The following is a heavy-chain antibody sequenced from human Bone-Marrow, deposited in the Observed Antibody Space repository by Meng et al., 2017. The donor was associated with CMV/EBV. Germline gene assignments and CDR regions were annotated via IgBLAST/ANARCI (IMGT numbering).Heavy chain of an antibody. CDR2: IKQDGSEK. CDR3: AREDFWSGYYSYYYYYYGMDV. Sequence: GESLKISCAASGFTFSSYSMNWVRQAPGKGLEWVANIKQDGSEKYYVDSVKGRFTISRDNAKNSLYLQMNSLRAEDTAVYYCAREDFWSGYYSYYYYYYGMDVWGQGTTVTVSS. V-gene: IGHV3-7*01. CDR1: GFTFSSYS. D-gene: IGHD3-3*01. J-gene: IGHJ6*02.